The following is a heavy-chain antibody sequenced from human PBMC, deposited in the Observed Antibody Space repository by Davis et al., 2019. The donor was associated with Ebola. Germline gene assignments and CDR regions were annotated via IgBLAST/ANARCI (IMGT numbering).Heavy chain of an antibody. Sequence: GESLKISCAASGFSVSDKYMSWVRQAPGKGLEWVSVIYRDGRMYHADSVKRRFTISRDNSKNTVYLQINSLRAEDTAMYHCTRHVPGDFWYFDLWGRGTLVTVSS. CDR1: GFSVSDKY. V-gene: IGHV3-66*04. CDR2: IYRDGRM. J-gene: IGHJ2*01. CDR3: TRHVPGDFWYFDL. D-gene: IGHD4-17*01.